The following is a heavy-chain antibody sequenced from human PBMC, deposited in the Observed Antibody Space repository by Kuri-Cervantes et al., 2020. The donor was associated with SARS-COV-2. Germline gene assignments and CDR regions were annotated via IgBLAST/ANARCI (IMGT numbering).Heavy chain of an antibody. J-gene: IGHJ4*02. V-gene: IGHV4-39*01. CDR3: ARVGAGVCSSASCYSRAFDY. D-gene: IGHD2-2*02. CDR1: GGSISSSSYY. Sequence: GSLRLSCTVSGGSISSSSYYRGWIRQPPGKGLEWIGSIYYSGSTYYNPSLKSRVTISVDTSKNQFSLKLSSVTAADTAVYYCARVGAGVCSSASCYSRAFDYWGQGTLVTVSS. CDR2: IYYSGST.